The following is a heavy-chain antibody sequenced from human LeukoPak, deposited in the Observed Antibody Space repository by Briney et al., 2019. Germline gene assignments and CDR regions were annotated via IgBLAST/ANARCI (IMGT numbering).Heavy chain of an antibody. V-gene: IGHV3-21*01. CDR3: ARGRQNSGSYSDAFDI. CDR1: GFTFSRYG. D-gene: IGHD1-26*01. J-gene: IGHJ3*02. Sequence: GGSLRLSCAASGFTFSRYGMSWVRQAPGKGLEWVSSISTSSIYIYYADSVKGRFTISRDNAKNSLYLQMNSLRAEDTAVYYCARGRQNSGSYSDAFDIWGQGTMVTVSS. CDR2: ISTSSIYI.